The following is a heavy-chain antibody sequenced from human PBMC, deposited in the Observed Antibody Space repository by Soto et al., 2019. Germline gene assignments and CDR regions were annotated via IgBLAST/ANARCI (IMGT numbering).Heavy chain of an antibody. CDR2: INHSGST. V-gene: IGHV4-34*01. CDR1: GGSFSGYY. CDR3: ARGYCSSTSCYIWDNWFDP. D-gene: IGHD2-2*02. J-gene: IGHJ5*02. Sequence: SETLSLTCAVYGGSFSGYYWTWIRQPPGTGLEWIGEINHSGSTNYNPSLKSRVTISVDTSKNQFSLKLTSVTAADTAVYYCARGYCSSTSCYIWDNWFDPGGQGTLVTV.